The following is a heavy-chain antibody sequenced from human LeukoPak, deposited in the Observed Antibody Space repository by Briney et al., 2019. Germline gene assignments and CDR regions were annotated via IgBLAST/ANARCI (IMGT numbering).Heavy chain of an antibody. D-gene: IGHD4-11*01. CDR3: ARDYGNPAEYFQH. J-gene: IGHJ1*01. CDR2: ISYDGSNK. CDR1: GFTFSSYA. Sequence: PGGSLRLSCAASGFTFSSYAMHWVRQAPGKGLGWGAVISYDGSNKYYADSVKGRFTISRDNSKNTLYLQMNSLRAEDTAVYYCARDYGNPAEYFQHWGQGTLVTVSS. V-gene: IGHV3-30-3*01.